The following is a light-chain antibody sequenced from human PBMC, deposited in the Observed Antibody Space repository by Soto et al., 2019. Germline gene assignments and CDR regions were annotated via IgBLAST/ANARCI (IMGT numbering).Light chain of an antibody. V-gene: IGKV3D-15*01. Sequence: EIVMTQSPATLSVSPGDRVTLSCRASQNIDNNLAWYQQRPGQPPRLLIYGASTRANGIPARFSGSGSGTEFTLTISSLQSEDFVVYCCQQYNNWPPLTFGGGTTVEIK. CDR2: GAS. CDR1: QNIDNN. J-gene: IGKJ4*01. CDR3: QQYNNWPPLT.